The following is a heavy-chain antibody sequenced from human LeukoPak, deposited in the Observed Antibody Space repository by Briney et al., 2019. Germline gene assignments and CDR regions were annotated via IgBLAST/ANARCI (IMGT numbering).Heavy chain of an antibody. D-gene: IGHD1-26*01. CDR1: GFSFSTYA. Sequence: PGGSLRLSCAASGFSFSTYAMHWVRQGPGKGLEYISSISSNGGSTYYADSVKGRFTISRDNSKNTLFLQMGSLRAEDMAVYYCTRSNNIVGATYFDYWGQGTLVTVSS. J-gene: IGHJ4*02. V-gene: IGHV3-64*02. CDR2: ISSNGGST. CDR3: TRSNNIVGATYFDY.